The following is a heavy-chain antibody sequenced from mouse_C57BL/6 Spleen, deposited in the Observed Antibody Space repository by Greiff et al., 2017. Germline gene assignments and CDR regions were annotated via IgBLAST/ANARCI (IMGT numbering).Heavy chain of an antibody. D-gene: IGHD2-2*01. Sequence: QVQLKQSGPELVKPGASVKISCKASGYAFSSSWMNWVKQRPGKGLEWIGRIYPGDGDTNYNGKFKGKATLTADKSSSTAYMQLSSLTSEDSAVYFCARYGDYGSAYYAMDYWGQGTSVTVSS. CDR3: ARYGDYGSAYYAMDY. V-gene: IGHV1-82*01. CDR2: IYPGDGDT. CDR1: GYAFSSSW. J-gene: IGHJ4*01.